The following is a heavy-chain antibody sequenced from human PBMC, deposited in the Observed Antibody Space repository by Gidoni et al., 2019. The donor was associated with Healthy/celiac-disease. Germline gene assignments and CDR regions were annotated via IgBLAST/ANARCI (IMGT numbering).Heavy chain of an antibody. V-gene: IGHV1-3*01. Sequence: APVQRLEWMGWINAGNGNTKDSQKFQGRVTISSDTSASTAYMELSRLRSEDTAVYYGARVSGSYYNAGAFDIWGQGTMVTVSS. CDR3: ARVSGSYYNAGAFDI. D-gene: IGHD3-10*01. CDR2: INAGNGNT. J-gene: IGHJ3*02.